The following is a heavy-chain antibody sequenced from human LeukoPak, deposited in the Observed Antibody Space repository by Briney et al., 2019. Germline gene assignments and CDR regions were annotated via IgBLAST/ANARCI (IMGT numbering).Heavy chain of an antibody. CDR2: ITTSNYI. J-gene: IGHJ4*02. CDR1: GFTFSSHS. Sequence: NSGGSLRLSCVVSGFTFSSHSVNWVRQAPGKGLEWVLSITTSNYIFYAESVKGRFTISRDNAKNSLYLQMTSLRAEDTAVYYCVREQVRAGSFDYWGQGTLVTVSS. V-gene: IGHV3-21*01. D-gene: IGHD6-19*01. CDR3: VREQVRAGSFDY.